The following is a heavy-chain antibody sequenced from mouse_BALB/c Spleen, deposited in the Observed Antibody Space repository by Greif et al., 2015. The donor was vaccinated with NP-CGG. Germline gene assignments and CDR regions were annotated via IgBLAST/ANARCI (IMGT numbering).Heavy chain of an antibody. CDR2: IDPENGNT. CDR3: AYGNYFDY. CDR1: GFNIKDYY. J-gene: IGHJ2*01. V-gene: IGHV14-1*02. D-gene: IGHD2-1*01. Sequence: DVKLQESGAELVRPGALVKLSCKASGFNIKDYYMHWVKQRPEQGLEWIGWIDPENGNTIYDPKFQGKASITADTSSNTAYLQLSSLTSEDTAVYYCAYGNYFDYWGQGTTPTVSS.